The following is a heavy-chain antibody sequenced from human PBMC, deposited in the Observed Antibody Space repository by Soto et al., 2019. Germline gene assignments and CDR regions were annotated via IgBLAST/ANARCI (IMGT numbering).Heavy chain of an antibody. CDR3: ARSSPLSAIPYYYGSGSYYNYYFDY. J-gene: IGHJ4*02. V-gene: IGHV4-61*01. CDR1: GDSVSSGSYY. Sequence: PSETLSLTCSVSGDSVSSGSYYWSWIRQPPGKGLEWIGYMYYSGSSNYNPSLKSRVTISVDTSKNQFSLKLSSVTAADTAVYYCARSSPLSAIPYYYGSGSYYNYYFDYWGQGTLVTVSS. D-gene: IGHD3-10*01. CDR2: MYYSGSS.